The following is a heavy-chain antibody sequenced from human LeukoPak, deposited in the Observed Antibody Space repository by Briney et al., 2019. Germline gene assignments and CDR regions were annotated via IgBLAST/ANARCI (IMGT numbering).Heavy chain of an antibody. D-gene: IGHD2-2*01. CDR1: GYTFTGYY. J-gene: IGHJ4*02. Sequence: GASVRLSCKASGYTFTGYYMHWVRQAPGKGLEWMGCINPNRCDTHYAETLEGRVTITRDTSISTAYMELSRMRSDDEAMYYCARAPHRYQLLSSPLPFDYWGQGTLVTVSS. V-gene: IGHV1-2*02. CDR3: ARAPHRYQLLSSPLPFDY. CDR2: INPNRCDT.